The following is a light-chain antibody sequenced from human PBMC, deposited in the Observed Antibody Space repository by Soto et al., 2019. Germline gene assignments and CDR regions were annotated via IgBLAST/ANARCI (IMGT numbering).Light chain of an antibody. J-gene: IGKJ4*01. CDR3: QQGKSFPLT. CDR2: TAS. Sequence: DIQMTQSPSSVSASVGDRVTITCRASQDINKWLAWYQQKPGLAPNLVIYTASRLHGGGPSRFSGSASRTDFTLTISSLQPEDVATYYCQQGKSFPLTFGGGTKVAI. CDR1: QDINKW. V-gene: IGKV1-12*01.